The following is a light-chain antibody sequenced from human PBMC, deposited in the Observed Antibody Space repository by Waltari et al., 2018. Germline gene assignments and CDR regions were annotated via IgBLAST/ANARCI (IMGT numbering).Light chain of an antibody. J-gene: IGLJ2*01. CDR2: NDN. CDR3: QSYDSSLSGPYVV. CDR1: SSNIGAGYD. Sequence: QSVLTQPPSVSGAPGQRVTISSTGNSSNIGAGYDVHWYQQLPGAAPKLLIFNDNNRPSGVPDRFSGSKSGTSASLAITGLQAEDEAYYSCQSYDSSLSGPYVVFGGGTKLTVL. V-gene: IGLV1-40*01.